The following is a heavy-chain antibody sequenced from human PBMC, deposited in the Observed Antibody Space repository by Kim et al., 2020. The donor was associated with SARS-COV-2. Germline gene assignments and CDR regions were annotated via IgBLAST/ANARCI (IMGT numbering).Heavy chain of an antibody. CDR1: GYTFTNSG. Sequence: ASVKVSCKASGYTFTNSGISWVRQAPGQGIEWMGWISAHNGHTNYAQKVQDRVTMTTDTSTSTAYVELRSLRSDDTAVYYCAREGGSSWYRNSFYFDYWGQGTLVTVSS. V-gene: IGHV1-18*01. CDR2: ISAHNGHT. J-gene: IGHJ4*02. D-gene: IGHD6-13*01. CDR3: AREGGSSWYRNSFYFDY.